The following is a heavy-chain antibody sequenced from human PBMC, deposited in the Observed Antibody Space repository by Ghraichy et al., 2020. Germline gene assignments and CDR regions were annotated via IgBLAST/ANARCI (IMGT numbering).Heavy chain of an antibody. CDR3: ARLPLGALPPYYFDY. CDR2: IYPGDSDT. J-gene: IGHJ4*02. Sequence: GESLNISCKGSGYSFTSYWIGWVRQMPGKGLEWMGIIYPGDSDTRYSPSFQGQVTISADKSISTAYLQWSSLKASDTAMYYCARLPLGALPPYYFDYWGQGTLVTVSS. CDR1: GYSFTSYW. V-gene: IGHV5-51*01. D-gene: IGHD1-26*01.